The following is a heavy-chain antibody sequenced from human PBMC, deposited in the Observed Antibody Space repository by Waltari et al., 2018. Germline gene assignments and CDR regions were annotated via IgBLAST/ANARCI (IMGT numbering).Heavy chain of an antibody. CDR3: ESRPPVTRDY. V-gene: IGHV3-64D*06. CDR2: ISNNGGST. J-gene: IGHJ4*02. D-gene: IGHD5-18*01. Sequence: EVQLVESGGGLVQPGGSLRLSCSASDFRFRNYIMFWVRQAPGKGLEYVSAISNNGGSTYYTDSVRGRFTISRDNSKNMLYLQMSSLRPEDTAVYYCESRPPVTRDYWGQGTLVTVSS. CDR1: DFRFRNYI.